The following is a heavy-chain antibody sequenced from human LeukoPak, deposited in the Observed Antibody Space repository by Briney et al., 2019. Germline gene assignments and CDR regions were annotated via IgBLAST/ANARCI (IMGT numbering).Heavy chain of an antibody. CDR1: GFTFSSYW. CDR2: IKQDGSEK. D-gene: IGHD3-22*01. CDR3: ARDRSYDSSLGGPDY. V-gene: IGHV3-7*01. J-gene: IGHJ4*02. Sequence: GGSLRLSCAASGFTFSSYWMSWVRQAPGKGLEWVANIKQDGSEKQYVDSVKGRFAISRDNAENSLYLQMNSLRAEDTAVYYCARDRSYDSSLGGPDYWGQGTLVTVSS.